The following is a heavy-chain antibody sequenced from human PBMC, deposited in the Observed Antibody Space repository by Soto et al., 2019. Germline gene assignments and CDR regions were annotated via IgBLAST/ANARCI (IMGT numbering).Heavy chain of an antibody. J-gene: IGHJ6*02. CDR3: AAELGFGKLSVV. V-gene: IGHV1-69*01. CDR2: IIPLFGTT. CDR1: GDTFKNCV. Sequence: QVQVVQSGVEVRRPGSSVKVSCKASGDTFKNCVISWVRQAPGQGLEWMGGIIPLFGTTDFAQRFQGRLTITTDESMTPAYMEVCRLRSEDLATYYCAAELGFGKLSVVWGQGITVIVSS. D-gene: IGHD3-10*01.